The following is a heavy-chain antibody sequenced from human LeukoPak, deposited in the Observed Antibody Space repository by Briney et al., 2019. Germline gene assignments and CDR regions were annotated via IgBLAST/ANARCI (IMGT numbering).Heavy chain of an antibody. J-gene: IGHJ5*02. CDR3: TRVIGGANIRFDP. CDR2: IRSKAYGGTT. Sequence: GESLRLSCTASGFTFGDYAMSWVRQAPGKGLEWVGFIRSKAYGGTTEYAASVKGRFTISRDDSKSIAYLQMNSLKTEDTAVYYWTRVIGGANIRFDPWGQGTLVTVSS. D-gene: IGHD1-26*01. V-gene: IGHV3-49*04. CDR1: GFTFGDYA.